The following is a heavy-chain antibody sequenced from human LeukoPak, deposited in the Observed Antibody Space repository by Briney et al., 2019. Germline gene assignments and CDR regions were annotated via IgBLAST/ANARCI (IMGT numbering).Heavy chain of an antibody. D-gene: IGHD3-10*01. CDR3: VRGSSGTVVRGVAWAWFDP. Sequence: GGSLRLSCAASGFTFSNYAMTWVRQAPGKGLEWVSSIGSDNKPHYSESVKGRFAISRDNSKSMLFLQLNSLRAEDTAVYYCVRGSSGTVVRGVAWAWFDPWGQGALVTVSS. V-gene: IGHV3-23*05. J-gene: IGHJ5*02. CDR2: IGSDNKP. CDR1: GFTFSNYA.